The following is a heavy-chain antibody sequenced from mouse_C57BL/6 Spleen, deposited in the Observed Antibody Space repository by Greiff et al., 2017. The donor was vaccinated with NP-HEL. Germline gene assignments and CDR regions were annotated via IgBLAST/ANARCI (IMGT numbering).Heavy chain of an antibody. CDR3: AFHYYYGSSHFDY. V-gene: IGHV1-9*01. Sequence: VQLQQSGAELMKPGASVKLSCKATGYTFTGYWIEWVKQRPGHGLEWIGEILPGSGSTNYNEKFKGKATFTADTSSNTAYMQLSSLTTEDSAIYYCAFHYYYGSSHFDYWGQGTTLTVSS. D-gene: IGHD1-1*01. CDR2: ILPGSGST. CDR1: GYTFTGYW. J-gene: IGHJ2*01.